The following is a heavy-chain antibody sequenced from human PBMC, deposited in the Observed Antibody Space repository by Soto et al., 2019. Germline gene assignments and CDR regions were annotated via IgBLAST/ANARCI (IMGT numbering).Heavy chain of an antibody. V-gene: IGHV1-69*06. D-gene: IGHD3-10*01. Sequence: QVQLEQSGAEVKRPGSSVRVSCKASGGTLSDHGVSWLRQAPGQGLEWVGGTVPVFTAPNYAPKFQGRVTIAADKSTNVAYMELTSLRSDDTAFYYCARGVFGSGNYYTGPSAFDIWGQGTMVIVSS. CDR2: TVPVFTAP. CDR1: GGTLSDHG. CDR3: ARGVFGSGNYYTGPSAFDI. J-gene: IGHJ3*02.